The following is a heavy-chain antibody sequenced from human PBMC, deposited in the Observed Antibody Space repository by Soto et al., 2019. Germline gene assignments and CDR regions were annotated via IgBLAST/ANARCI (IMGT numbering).Heavy chain of an antibody. J-gene: IGHJ3*02. CDR2: LYYSGST. CDR1: GASVSSGTYY. D-gene: IGHD3-10*01. CDR3: ARGPHYLENRDYYHDPEAFDI. Sequence: PSETLSLTCTVSGASVSSGTYYWSWIRQPPGKGLEWIGYLYYSGSTDYNRSFKSRVTISVDMSQNQFSLRLTSVTAADTAVYFRARGPHYLENRDYYHDPEAFDIWGQGTMVTVSS. V-gene: IGHV4-61*01.